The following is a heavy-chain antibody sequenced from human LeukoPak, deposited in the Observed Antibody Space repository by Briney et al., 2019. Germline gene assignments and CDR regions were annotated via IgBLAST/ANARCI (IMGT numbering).Heavy chain of an antibody. D-gene: IGHD2-15*01. V-gene: IGHV1-3*01. J-gene: IGHJ4*02. CDR1: GYTFTSYA. CDR2: INAANGNT. CDR3: ARTYCSGGSCYVGGIDY. Sequence: ASVTISCKASGYTFTSYAIHWVRQAPGQRLEWMGLINAANGNTRYSQTFQDRVTITRDTSASTAYMELSSLRSEDTAVYYCARTYCSGGSCYVGGIDYWGQGTLVTVSS.